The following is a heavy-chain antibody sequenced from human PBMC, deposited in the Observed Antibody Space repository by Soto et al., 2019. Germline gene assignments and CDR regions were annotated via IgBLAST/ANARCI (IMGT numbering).Heavy chain of an antibody. J-gene: IGHJ4*02. CDR1: GFTFGSYA. CDR2: ISYDGSNK. V-gene: IGHV3-30-3*01. Sequence: QVQLVESGGGVVQPGRSLRLSCAASGFTFGSYAMHWVRQAPGKGLEWVAVISYDGSNKYYADSVKGRFTISRDNSKNTLYLQMNSLRAEDTAVYYCARDREDVDTAMVSYFDYWGQGTLVTVSS. D-gene: IGHD5-18*01. CDR3: ARDREDVDTAMVSYFDY.